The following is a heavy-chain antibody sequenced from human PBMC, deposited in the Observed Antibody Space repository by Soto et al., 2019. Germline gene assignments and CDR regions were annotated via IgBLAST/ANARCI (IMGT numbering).Heavy chain of an antibody. D-gene: IGHD3-3*01. CDR3: AHPTCGFWTGDYGMDV. Sequence: QITLKESGPPLVKPTQTLTLTCTFSGFSLSTSGVGVGWIRQPPGKALEWLALIYWDDDKRYSPSLKSSLTTTMDSSKNQVVLTMTDLDPVDTATYYCAHPTCGFWTGDYGMDVWGQGTTVTVSS. CDR1: GFSLSTSGVG. J-gene: IGHJ6*02. CDR2: IYWDDDK. V-gene: IGHV2-5*02.